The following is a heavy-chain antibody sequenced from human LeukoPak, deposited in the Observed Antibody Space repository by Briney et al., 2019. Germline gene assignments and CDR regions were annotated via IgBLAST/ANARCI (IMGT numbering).Heavy chain of an antibody. CDR2: ISDNGGST. V-gene: IGHV3-64*01. CDR3: ARTSIAAREADY. J-gene: IGHJ4*02. CDR1: GFTFSRYS. Sequence: GGSLRLSCAASGFTFSRYSMHWVRQAPGKGLEYVSAISDNGGSTYYAKSVKGRFTISRDNSKNTLYLQMGSLRAEDMAVYYCARTSIAAREADYWGQGTLVTVSS. D-gene: IGHD6-6*01.